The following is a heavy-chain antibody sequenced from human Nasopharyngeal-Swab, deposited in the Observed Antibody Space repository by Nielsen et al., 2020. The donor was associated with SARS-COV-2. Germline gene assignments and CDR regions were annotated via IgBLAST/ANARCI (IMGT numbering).Heavy chain of an antibody. CDR2: IIPIFGTA. D-gene: IGHD3-3*01. Sequence: WVRQAPGQGLEWMGGIIPIFGTANYAQKFQGRVTITADKSTSTAYMELSSLRSEDTAVYYCARQGLYPHTLVNYDFWSGNYYYGMDVWGQGTTVTVSS. V-gene: IGHV1-69*06. CDR3: ARQGLYPHTLVNYDFWSGNYYYGMDV. J-gene: IGHJ6*02.